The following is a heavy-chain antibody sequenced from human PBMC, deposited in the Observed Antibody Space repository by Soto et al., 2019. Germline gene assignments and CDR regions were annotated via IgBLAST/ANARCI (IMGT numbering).Heavy chain of an antibody. D-gene: IGHD3-3*01. J-gene: IGHJ6*02. CDR1: GGTFSSYA. CDR2: IIPIFGTA. Sequence: GASVKVSCKASGGTFSSYAISWVRQAPGQGPEWMGGIIPIFGTANYAQKFQGRVTITADESTSTAYMELSSLRSEDTAVYYCARGKYYDFWSATILMDVWGQGTTVTVSS. CDR3: ARGKYYDFWSATILMDV. V-gene: IGHV1-69*13.